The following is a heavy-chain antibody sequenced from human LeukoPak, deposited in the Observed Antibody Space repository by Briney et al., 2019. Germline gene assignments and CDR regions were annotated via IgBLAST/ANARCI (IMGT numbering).Heavy chain of an antibody. CDR2: INSDGSST. CDR3: TRGYCSGSSCLNFDY. J-gene: IGHJ4*02. D-gene: IGHD2-15*01. V-gene: IGHV3-74*01. CDR1: GFTFSSYW. Sequence: GGSLRLSCAASGFTFSSYWMHWVRQAPGKGLVWVSRINSDGSSTSYADSVKGRFTISRDDSKNTAYLQMNSLKTEDTAVYYCTRGYCSGSSCLNFDYWGQGTLVTVSS.